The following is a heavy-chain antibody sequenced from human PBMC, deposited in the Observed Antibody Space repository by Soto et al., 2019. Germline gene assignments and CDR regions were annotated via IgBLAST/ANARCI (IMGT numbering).Heavy chain of an antibody. CDR1: GYTFTSYG. CDR3: AXXXXXXSXHXYYYYGMDV. V-gene: IGHV1-18*01. J-gene: IGHJ6*02. CDR2: ISAYNGNT. Sequence: QVQLVQSGAEVKKPGASVKVSCKASGYTFTSYGISWVRQAPGQGLEWMXXISAYNGNTNYAQKLQGRVTMTTDTSTSTAYMEXRXLXSDDTAVYYCAXXXXXXSXHXYYYYGMDVWGQGTTVTVSS.